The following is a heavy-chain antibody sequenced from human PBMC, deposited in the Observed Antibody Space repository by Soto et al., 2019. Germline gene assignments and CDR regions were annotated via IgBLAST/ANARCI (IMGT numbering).Heavy chain of an antibody. CDR3: AKDRYCSGGSCYSEWAFDI. CDR2: ISGSGGST. D-gene: IGHD2-15*01. J-gene: IGHJ3*02. V-gene: IGHV3-23*01. CDR1: GFTFSSYA. Sequence: EVQLLESGGGLVQPGGSLRLSCAASGFTFSSYAMSWVRQAPGKGLEWVSAISGSGGSTYYADSVKGRFTISRDNSKNTLYLQMNCLRAEDTAVYYCAKDRYCSGGSCYSEWAFDIWGQGTMVTVSS.